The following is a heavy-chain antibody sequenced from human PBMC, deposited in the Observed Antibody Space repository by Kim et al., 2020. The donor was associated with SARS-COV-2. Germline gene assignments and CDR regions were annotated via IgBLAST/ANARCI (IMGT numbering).Heavy chain of an antibody. V-gene: IGHV3-11*05. CDR1: GFTFSDYY. J-gene: IGHJ6*02. CDR2: ISSSSSYT. D-gene: IGHD3-3*01. Sequence: GGSLRLSCAASGFTFSDYYMSWIRQAPGKGLEWVSYISSSSSYTNYADSVKGRFTISRDNAKNSLYLQMNSLRAEDTAVYYCARDLEAPHYGMDVWGQGTTVTVSS. CDR3: ARDLEAPHYGMDV.